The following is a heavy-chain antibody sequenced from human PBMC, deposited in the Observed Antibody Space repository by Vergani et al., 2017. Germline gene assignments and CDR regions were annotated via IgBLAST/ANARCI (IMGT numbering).Heavy chain of an antibody. D-gene: IGHD2-2*01. CDR2: ISAYNGNK. CDR1: GYTFTSYG. V-gene: IGHV1-18*04. J-gene: IGHJ6*02. CDR3: ARDPDIVVVPAAPYYYYYYGMDV. Sequence: QVQLVQSGAEVKKPGASVKVSCKASGYTFTSYGISWVRPAPGQGLEWMGGISAYNGNKNYAQKLQGRVTMTTDTSTRTAYMELRSLRSDDTAVYYCARDPDIVVVPAAPYYYYYYGMDVWGQGTTVTVSS.